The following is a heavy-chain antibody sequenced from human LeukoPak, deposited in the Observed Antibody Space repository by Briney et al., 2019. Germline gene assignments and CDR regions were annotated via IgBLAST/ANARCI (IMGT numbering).Heavy chain of an antibody. D-gene: IGHD2-2*01. Sequence: GASVKVSCKASGYTFTGYYMHWVRQAPGQGLEWMGWINPNSGGTNYAQKFQGRVTMTRDTSISTAYMELSRLRSDDTAVYYCAGDPGLVVPAADYYYYYMDVWGKGTTVTVSS. V-gene: IGHV1-2*02. CDR3: AGDPGLVVPAADYYYYYMDV. CDR2: INPNSGGT. J-gene: IGHJ6*03. CDR1: GYTFTGYY.